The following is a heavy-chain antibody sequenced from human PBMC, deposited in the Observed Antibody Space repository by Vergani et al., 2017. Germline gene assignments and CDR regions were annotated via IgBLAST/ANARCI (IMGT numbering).Heavy chain of an antibody. D-gene: IGHD3-9*01. CDR3: ARGDYGILAGYRY. V-gene: IGHV1-46*03. J-gene: IGHJ4*02. CDR1: GYTFSNYY. Sequence: QVQLVQYGAEVKKPGASVKVSCKTSGYTFSNYYMHWVRQAPGQGLEWMGIINPSGGHTNYAQKFQGRVTMTRDTSTSTVYMELSSLRSEDTAIYYCARGDYGILAGYRYWGQGTLVTVSA. CDR2: INPSGGHT.